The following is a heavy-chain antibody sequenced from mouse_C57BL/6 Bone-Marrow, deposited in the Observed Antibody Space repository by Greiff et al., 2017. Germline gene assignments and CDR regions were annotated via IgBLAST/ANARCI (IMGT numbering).Heavy chain of an antibody. D-gene: IGHD1-1*01. Sequence: VQLQQSGPELVKPGASVKISCKASGYTFTDYYMHWVKQSHGKSLEWIGDINPNNGGTSYNQKFKGKATLTVDKSSSTAYMELRSLTSEDSAVYYCARCGSSNWYFDVWGTGTTVTVSS. CDR1: GYTFTDYY. V-gene: IGHV1-26*01. J-gene: IGHJ1*03. CDR3: ARCGSSNWYFDV. CDR2: INPNNGGT.